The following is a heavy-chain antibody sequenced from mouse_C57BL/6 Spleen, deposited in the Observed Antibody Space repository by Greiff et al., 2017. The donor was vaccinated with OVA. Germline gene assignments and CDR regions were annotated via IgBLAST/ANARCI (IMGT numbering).Heavy chain of an antibody. CDR1: GYTFTDYY. Sequence: EVQLKESGPVLVKPGASVKMSCKASGYTFTDYYMNWVKQSHGKSLEWIGVINPYNGGTSYNQKFKGKATLTVDKSSSTAYMELNSLTSEDSAVYYCARGGNWPDYWGPGTTLTVSS. CDR3: ARGGNWPDY. V-gene: IGHV1-19*01. J-gene: IGHJ2*01. D-gene: IGHD2-1*01. CDR2: INPYNGGT.